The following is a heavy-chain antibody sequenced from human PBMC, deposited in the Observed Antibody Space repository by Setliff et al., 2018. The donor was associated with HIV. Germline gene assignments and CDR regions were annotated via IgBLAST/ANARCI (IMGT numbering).Heavy chain of an antibody. CDR2: IVPILGVA. J-gene: IGHJ6*03. CDR1: GGTFSSYV. CDR3: VRGVQSPPHYSYYYMDV. D-gene: IGHD3-3*01. Sequence: ASVKVSCKASGGTFSSYVINWVRQAPGQGLDWMGRIVPILGVANYAQRFQGKVTITADKSTSTAYMELTSLRFDDTAMYYCVRGVQSPPHYSYYYMDVWGEGTMGTVS. V-gene: IGHV1-69*04.